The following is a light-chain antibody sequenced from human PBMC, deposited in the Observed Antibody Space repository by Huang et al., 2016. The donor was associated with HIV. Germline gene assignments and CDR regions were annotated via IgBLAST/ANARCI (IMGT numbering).Light chain of an antibody. Sequence: AIQLTQSPSSLSASVGDSVTITCRASQGISSALAWYQQKPGKAPKLLIYDASSLESGVPSRFSGSGSGTDFTLTISSLQPEDFATYYCQQFNNYLTFGQGTRLEIK. V-gene: IGKV1D-13*01. J-gene: IGKJ5*01. CDR2: DAS. CDR3: QQFNNYLT. CDR1: QGISSA.